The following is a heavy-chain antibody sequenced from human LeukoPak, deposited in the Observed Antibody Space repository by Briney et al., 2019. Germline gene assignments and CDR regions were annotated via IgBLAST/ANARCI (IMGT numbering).Heavy chain of an antibody. Sequence: ASVKVSCKASDYTFTSYGISWVRQAPGQGLEWMGWISAYNGNTNYAQKLQGRVTVTTDTSTSTAYMELRSLRSDDTAVYYCGRASSIAAAGADDYWGQGTLVTVSS. V-gene: IGHV1-18*01. CDR1: DYTFTSYG. D-gene: IGHD6-13*01. J-gene: IGHJ4*02. CDR3: GRASSIAAAGADDY. CDR2: ISAYNGNT.